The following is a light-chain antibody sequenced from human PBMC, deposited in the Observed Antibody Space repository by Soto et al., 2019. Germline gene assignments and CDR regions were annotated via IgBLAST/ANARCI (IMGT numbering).Light chain of an antibody. CDR3: QQYNSWPPT. V-gene: IGKV3-15*01. J-gene: IGKJ5*01. CDR2: GAS. Sequence: EIEMTQSPATLSVSPGERATLSCRASQSVSSNLAWYQQKPGQAPRLLIYGASSRATGISARFSGSRSGTEFTLTISSLQSEDFAVYYCQQYNSWPPTFGQGTRLDIK. CDR1: QSVSSN.